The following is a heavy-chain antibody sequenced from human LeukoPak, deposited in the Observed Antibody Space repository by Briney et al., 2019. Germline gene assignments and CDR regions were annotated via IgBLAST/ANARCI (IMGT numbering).Heavy chain of an antibody. CDR1: GGSISSYY. D-gene: IGHD4-17*01. Sequence: SETLSLTRTVSGGSISSYYWSWIRQPPGKGLEWIGYIYYSGSTNYNPSLKSRVTISVDTSKNQFSLKLSSVTAADTAVYYCASLDTTVTLFDYWGQGTLVTVSS. J-gene: IGHJ4*02. CDR2: IYYSGST. CDR3: ASLDTTVTLFDY. V-gene: IGHV4-59*08.